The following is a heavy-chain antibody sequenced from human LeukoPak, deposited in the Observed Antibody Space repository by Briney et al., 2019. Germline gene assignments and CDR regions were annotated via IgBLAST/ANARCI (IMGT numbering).Heavy chain of an antibody. V-gene: IGHV4-59*01. CDR2: IYYSGST. Sequence: KSSETLSLTCTVSGGSISSYYWSWIRQPPGKGLEWIGYIYYSGSTNYNPSLKSRVTISVDTSKNQFSLKLSSVTAADTAVYYCARDSLELSKDYYGMDVWGQGTTVTVSS. D-gene: IGHD1-7*01. CDR3: ARDSLELSKDYYGMDV. J-gene: IGHJ6*02. CDR1: GGSISSYY.